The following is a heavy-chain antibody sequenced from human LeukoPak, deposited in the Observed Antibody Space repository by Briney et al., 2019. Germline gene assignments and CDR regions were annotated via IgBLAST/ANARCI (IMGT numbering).Heavy chain of an antibody. Sequence: PGRSLRLSCAASGFTFDEYAMHWVRQAPGKGPEWVSGITWNSGRVSYADSVKGRFTISRDNAKSSLYLQMNSLKPEDTAFYYCANGESYYYASGGGYWGQGTLVTVSS. D-gene: IGHD3-10*01. CDR1: GFTFDEYA. CDR3: ANGESYYYASGGGY. CDR2: ITWNSGRV. J-gene: IGHJ4*02. V-gene: IGHV3-9*01.